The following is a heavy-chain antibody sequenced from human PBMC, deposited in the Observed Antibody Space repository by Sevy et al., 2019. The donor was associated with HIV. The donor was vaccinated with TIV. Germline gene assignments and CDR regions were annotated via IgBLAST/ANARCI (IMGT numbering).Heavy chain of an antibody. J-gene: IGHJ4*02. V-gene: IGHV3-9*01. CDR1: GFTFDDYA. Sequence: LSLTCAASGFTFDDYAMHWVRQAPGKGLEWVSGISWNSGSIGYADSVKGRFTISRDIAKNTLHLQMNSLRAEDTAVYYCARDLEFYDSGDYGPAFMPDYWGQGTLVTVPS. D-gene: IGHD4-17*01. CDR3: ARDLEFYDSGDYGPAFMPDY. CDR2: ISWNSGSI.